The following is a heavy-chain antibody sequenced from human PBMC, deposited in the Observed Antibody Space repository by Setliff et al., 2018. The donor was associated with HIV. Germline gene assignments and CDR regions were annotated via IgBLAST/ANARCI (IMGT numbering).Heavy chain of an antibody. J-gene: IGHJ4*02. CDR3: AIGGGDGHPTWVY. CDR2: ISAGGHQT. V-gene: IGHV1-3*01. CDR1: GYSFTTYA. Sequence: ASVKVSCKASGYSFTTYALHWARQAPGQGLEWVGWISAGGHQTKYSEKFQDRVTITTDTSASTAYLQLSALRSEDTAVFYCAIGGGDGHPTWVYWGLGTLVTVSS. D-gene: IGHD3-16*01.